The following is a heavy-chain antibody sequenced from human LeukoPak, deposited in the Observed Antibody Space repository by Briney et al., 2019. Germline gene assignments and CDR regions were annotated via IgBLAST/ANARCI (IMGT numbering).Heavy chain of an antibody. D-gene: IGHD6-25*01. Sequence: GESLKISCKTSGYIFTNYWLAWVRPMPGKGLEWVGIFNPRNSSTRYSPSFQGQVTFSADNSISTAYLQWSSLRASDTAIYYCARHYGSAWFAHWGQGTQVTVSS. J-gene: IGHJ5*02. CDR3: ARHYGSAWFAH. CDR1: GYIFTNYW. V-gene: IGHV5-51*01. CDR2: FNPRNSST.